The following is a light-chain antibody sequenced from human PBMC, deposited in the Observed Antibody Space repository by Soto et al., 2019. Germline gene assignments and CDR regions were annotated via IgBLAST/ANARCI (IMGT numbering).Light chain of an antibody. CDR2: RNH. Sequence: QSVLTQSPSASGTPGQRVTISCSGSRSNIGTYTVNWYQQLPGTAPTLLIYRNHQRPSGVPDRFSGSKSGTSASLAISGPQSEDDADYYCAAWDDSLRAVVFGGGTKVTVL. CDR3: AAWDDSLRAVV. J-gene: IGLJ2*01. CDR1: RSNIGTYT. V-gene: IGLV1-44*01.